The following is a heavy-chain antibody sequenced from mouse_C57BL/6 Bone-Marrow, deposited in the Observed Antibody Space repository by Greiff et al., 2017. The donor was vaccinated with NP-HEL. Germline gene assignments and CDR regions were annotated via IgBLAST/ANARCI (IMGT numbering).Heavy chain of an antibody. CDR3: ARRGFDYYGSSYPYAMDY. J-gene: IGHJ4*01. Sequence: EVMLVESGGGLVQPGGSLKLSCAASGFTFSDYGMAWVRQAPRKGPEWVAFISNLAYSIYYADTVTGRFTISRENAKNTLYLEMSSLRSEDTARYYCARRGFDYYGSSYPYAMDYWGQGTSVTVSS. CDR2: ISNLAYSI. CDR1: GFTFSDYG. D-gene: IGHD1-1*01. V-gene: IGHV5-15*01.